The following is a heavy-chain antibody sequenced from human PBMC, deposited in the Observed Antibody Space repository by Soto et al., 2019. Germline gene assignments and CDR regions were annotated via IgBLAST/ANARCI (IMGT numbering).Heavy chain of an antibody. Sequence: GGSLRLSCAASGFTFSDYYMSWIRQAPGKGLEWVSYISSSGSTIYYADSVKGRFTISRDNAKNSLYLQMNSLRAEDTAVYYCARDLLAYQGSAFDIWGQGTMVTVSS. J-gene: IGHJ3*02. CDR2: ISSSGSTI. CDR3: ARDLLAYQGSAFDI. V-gene: IGHV3-11*01. CDR1: GFTFSDYY. D-gene: IGHD2-8*02.